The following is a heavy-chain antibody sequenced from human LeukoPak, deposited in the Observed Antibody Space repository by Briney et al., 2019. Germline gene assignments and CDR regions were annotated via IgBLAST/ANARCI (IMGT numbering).Heavy chain of an antibody. Sequence: GGSLRLSCAASGFTFSSYEMNWVRQAPGKGLEWVSYISRSGSTIYYADSVKGRFTISRDNAKNSLYLQMNSLRAEDTAVYYCARDLLRYFDWFLWGQGTLVTVSS. J-gene: IGHJ4*02. V-gene: IGHV3-48*03. D-gene: IGHD3-9*01. CDR3: ARDLLRYFDWFL. CDR2: ISRSGSTI. CDR1: GFTFSSYE.